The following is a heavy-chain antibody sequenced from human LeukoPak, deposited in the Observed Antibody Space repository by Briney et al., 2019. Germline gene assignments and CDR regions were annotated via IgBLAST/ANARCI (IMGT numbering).Heavy chain of an antibody. CDR2: ISSSGSTI. CDR1: GFTFSSYE. CDR3: ARGGGDYEDPFDI. D-gene: IGHD4-17*01. J-gene: IGHJ3*02. V-gene: IGHV3-48*03. Sequence: GGSLRLSCAASGFTFSSYEMNWVRQAPGKGLEWVSYISSSGSTINYADSVKGRFTISRDNAKNSLYLQMNSLRAEGTAVYYCARGGGDYEDPFDIWGQGTMVTVSS.